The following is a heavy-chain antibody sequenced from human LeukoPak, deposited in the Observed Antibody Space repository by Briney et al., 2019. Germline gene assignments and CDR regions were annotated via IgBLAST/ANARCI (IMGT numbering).Heavy chain of an antibody. D-gene: IGHD6-19*01. Sequence: GGSLRLSCAASGCSFGGSGMHWVRQAPGKGVEGVAFIRYDGSDKHYADSVKGRFTISRDNSKNTLYLQMNSLRAEDTAVYYCAKSIPTIAVAVSRRQWGQGTLVTVSS. CDR2: IRYDGSDK. J-gene: IGHJ4*02. CDR3: AKSIPTIAVAVSRRQ. CDR1: GCSFGGSG. V-gene: IGHV3-30*02.